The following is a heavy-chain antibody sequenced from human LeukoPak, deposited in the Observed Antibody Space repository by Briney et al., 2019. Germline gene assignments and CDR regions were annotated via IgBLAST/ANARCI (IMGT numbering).Heavy chain of an antibody. D-gene: IGHD2-8*01. CDR2: MDPSGGSR. V-gene: IGHV1-46*01. CDR3: ARDRGSCTNGVCYTRFQP. J-gene: IGHJ5*02. CDR1: VYTLASYY. Sequence: ASGKVSCKASVYTLASYYMHWVREAPGQGLGGMGIMDPSGGSRSYAQKFQGRVTMTRDMSTSTVYLELRSLRSEDPPVYYCARDRGSCTNGVCYTRFQPWGRGPGVSVSS.